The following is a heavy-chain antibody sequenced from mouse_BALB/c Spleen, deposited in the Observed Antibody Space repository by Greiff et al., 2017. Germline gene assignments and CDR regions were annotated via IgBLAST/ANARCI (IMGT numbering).Heavy chain of an antibody. CDR1: GFTFSSYG. CDR3: ARAYDYYFDY. D-gene: IGHD2-4*01. CDR2: INSNGGST. Sequence: EVQGVESGGGLVQPGGSLKLSCAASGFTFSSYGMSWVRQTPDKRLELVATINSNGGSTYYPDSVKGRFTISRDNAKNTLYLQMSSLKSEDTAMYYCARAYDYYFDYWGQGTTLTVSS. J-gene: IGHJ2*01. V-gene: IGHV5-6-3*01.